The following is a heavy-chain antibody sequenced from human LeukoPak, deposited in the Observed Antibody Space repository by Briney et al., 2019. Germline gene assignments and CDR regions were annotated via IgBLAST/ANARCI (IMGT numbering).Heavy chain of an antibody. D-gene: IGHD6-6*01. J-gene: IGHJ4*02. CDR1: GYTFTSYD. CDR3: ARDLRLFGYRSSSSENYFDY. V-gene: IGHV1-8*01. CDR2: MNPNSGNT. Sequence: ASVKVSCKASGYTFTSYDINWVRQATGQGLEWMGWMNPNSGNTGYAQKFQGRVTMTRDTTTSTVYMELSSLRSEDTAVYYCARDLRLFGYRSSSSENYFDYWGQGTLVTGSS.